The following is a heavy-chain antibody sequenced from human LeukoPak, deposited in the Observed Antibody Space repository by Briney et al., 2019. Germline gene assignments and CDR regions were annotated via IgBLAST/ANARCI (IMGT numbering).Heavy chain of an antibody. CDR3: ASLTRQGRVKYYYYMDV. Sequence: PSETLSLTCAVYGGSFSGYYWSWIRQPPGKGLGWIGEINHSGSTNYNPSLKSRVTISVDTSKNQFSLKLSSVTAADTAVYYCASLTRQGRVKYYYYMDVWGKGTTVTVSS. D-gene: IGHD2-8*02. CDR1: GGSFSGYY. J-gene: IGHJ6*03. CDR2: INHSGST. V-gene: IGHV4-34*01.